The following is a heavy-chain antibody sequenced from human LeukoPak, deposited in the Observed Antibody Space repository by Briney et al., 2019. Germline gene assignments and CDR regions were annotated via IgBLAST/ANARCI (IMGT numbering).Heavy chain of an antibody. Sequence: SETLSLTCAVYGGSFSGYYWSWIRQPPGKGLEWIGEINHSGSTNYNPSLKSRVTISVDTSKNQFSLKLSSVTAADTAVYYCARGSRRPKFDYWGQGTLVIVSS. J-gene: IGHJ4*02. V-gene: IGHV4-34*01. CDR1: GGSFSGYY. D-gene: IGHD6-13*01. CDR3: ARGSRRPKFDY. CDR2: INHSGST.